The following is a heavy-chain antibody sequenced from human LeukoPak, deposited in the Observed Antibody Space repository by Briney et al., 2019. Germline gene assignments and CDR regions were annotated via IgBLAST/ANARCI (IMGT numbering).Heavy chain of an antibody. D-gene: IGHD3-22*01. CDR3: AKDLTGLDSSGYYYYYGMDV. CDR2: ISYDGSNK. CDR1: GFTFSSYG. Sequence: PGGSLRLSCAASGFTFSSYGMHWVRQAPGKGLEWVAVISYDGSNKYYADPVKGRFTISRGNSKNTLYLQMNSLRAEDTAVYYCAKDLTGLDSSGYYYYYGMDVWGQGTTVTVSS. V-gene: IGHV3-30*18. J-gene: IGHJ6*02.